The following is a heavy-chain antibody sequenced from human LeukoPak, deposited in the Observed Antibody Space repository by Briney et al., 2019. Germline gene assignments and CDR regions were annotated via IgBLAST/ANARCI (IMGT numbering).Heavy chain of an antibody. CDR3: ARLNCSGGSCYSSAYFDY. J-gene: IGHJ4*02. Sequence: PSETLPLTCTVSGGSISSYYWSWIRQPPGKGLEWIGYIYYSGSTNYNPSLKSRVTISVDTSKNQFSLKLSSVTAADTAVYYCARLNCSGGSCYSSAYFDYWGQGTLVTVSS. D-gene: IGHD2-15*01. CDR1: GGSISSYY. V-gene: IGHV4-59*08. CDR2: IYYSGST.